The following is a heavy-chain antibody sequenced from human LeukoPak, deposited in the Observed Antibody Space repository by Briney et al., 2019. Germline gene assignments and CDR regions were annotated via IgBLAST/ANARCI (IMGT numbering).Heavy chain of an antibody. CDR2: IYTSGAA. Sequence: SETLSLTCTVSGGSISSYYWSWLRQPPGKALEWIGYIYTSGAANYIPSLKSRVTISVATSKNQFSLNLRSVTAADTAVYYCARLFRVGSTPTTYYYYYYMDVWGKGTTVTVSS. V-gene: IGHV4-4*09. J-gene: IGHJ6*03. CDR3: ARLFRVGSTPTTYYYYYYMDV. CDR1: GGSISSYY. D-gene: IGHD1-26*01.